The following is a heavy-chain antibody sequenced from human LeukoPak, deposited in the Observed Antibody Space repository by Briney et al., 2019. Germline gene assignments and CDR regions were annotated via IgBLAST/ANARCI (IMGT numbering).Heavy chain of an antibody. CDR2: ISYFDGST. CDR1: GFDFSSYN. CDR3: ARGGGYEEYYYYGMDV. Sequence: GGSLRLSCAASGFDFSSYNMIWVRQSPGKGLEWVSSISYFDGSTYYADSLKGRVTISRDNAKNSLSLQMHSLRAEDTAVYYCARGGGYEEYYYYGMDVWGQGTTVTVSS. D-gene: IGHD5-12*01. J-gene: IGHJ6*02. V-gene: IGHV3-21*01.